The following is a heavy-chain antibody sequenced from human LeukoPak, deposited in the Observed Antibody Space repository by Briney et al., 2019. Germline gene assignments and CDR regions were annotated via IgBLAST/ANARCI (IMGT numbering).Heavy chain of an antibody. CDR2: IKEDGNEK. CDR1: GFTFSNYW. Sequence: GGSLRLSCAASGFTFSNYWMSWVRQAPGKGLECVANIKEDGNEKYYVDSVKGRFTISRDNAKNSLYVQMNSLRVEDTAVYYCMRGSYRYEWWGQGTLVTVSS. V-gene: IGHV3-7*01. D-gene: IGHD3-3*01. CDR3: MRGSYRYEW. J-gene: IGHJ4*02.